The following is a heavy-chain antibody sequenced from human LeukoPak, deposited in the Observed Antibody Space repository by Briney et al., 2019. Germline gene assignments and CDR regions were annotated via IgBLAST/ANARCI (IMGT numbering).Heavy chain of an antibody. D-gene: IGHD6-19*01. V-gene: IGHV3-23*01. J-gene: IGHJ6*03. Sequence: GGSLRLSCAASAFTFSNYAMNWVRQAPGKGLEWVSVINDSGGSTYYADSVKGRFTISRDNSKNTLYLQMNSLRAEDTAVYYCAKGAVAGYYYYYMDVWGKGTTVTISS. CDR1: AFTFSNYA. CDR3: AKGAVAGYYYYYMDV. CDR2: INDSGGST.